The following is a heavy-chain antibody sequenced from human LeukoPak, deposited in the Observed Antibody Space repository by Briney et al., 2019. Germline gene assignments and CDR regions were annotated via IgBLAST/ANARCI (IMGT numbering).Heavy chain of an antibody. Sequence: SETLSLTCTVPGGSISSYYWSWIRQPPGKGLEWIGYIYYSGSTNYNPSLKSRVTISVDTSKNQFSLKLSPVTAADTAVYYCARAYDYVWGSQDAFDIWGQGTMVTVSS. CDR2: IYYSGST. CDR3: ARAYDYVWGSQDAFDI. CDR1: GGSISSYY. V-gene: IGHV4-59*01. D-gene: IGHD3-16*01. J-gene: IGHJ3*02.